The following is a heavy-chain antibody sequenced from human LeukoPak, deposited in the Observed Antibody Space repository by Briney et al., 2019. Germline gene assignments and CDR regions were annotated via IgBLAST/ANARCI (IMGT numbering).Heavy chain of an antibody. Sequence: PGGSLRLSCAASGFTFSSYSMNWVRQAPGKGLEWVSARSGTYYADSVKGRFTISRDNSKDTLSLQMNSLRAEDTAVYYCAKDIAQGYTFGSIEQDYWGQGTLVTVSS. CDR2: RSGT. CDR3: AKDIAQGYTFGSIEQDY. V-gene: IGHV3-23*01. J-gene: IGHJ4*02. D-gene: IGHD5-18*01. CDR1: GFTFSSYS.